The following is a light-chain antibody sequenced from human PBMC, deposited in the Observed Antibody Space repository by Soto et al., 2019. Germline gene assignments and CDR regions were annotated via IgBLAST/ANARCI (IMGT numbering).Light chain of an antibody. V-gene: IGLV4-60*02. Sequence: QLVLTQSSSAPASLGSSVKLTCTLSSGHSSNIIAWHQQQPGKAPRYLMNLEGGGSYNKGSGVPDRFSGSSSGADRYLTISNLQFEDEADYYCETWDSNTRVFGGGTKLTVL. CDR1: SGHSSNI. J-gene: IGLJ3*02. CDR2: LEGGGSY. CDR3: ETWDSNTRV.